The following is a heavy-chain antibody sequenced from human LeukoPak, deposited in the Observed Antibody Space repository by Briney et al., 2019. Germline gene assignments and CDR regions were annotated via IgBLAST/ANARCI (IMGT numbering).Heavy chain of an antibody. J-gene: IGHJ4*02. Sequence: PSQTLSLTCTVSGGSISSGGYYWSWIRQHPGKGLEWIGYIYYSGSTYYNPSLKSRVTISVDTSKNQFSLKLSSVTAADTAVYYCARVRSTRGYYFDYWGQGTLVTVSS. V-gene: IGHV4-31*03. D-gene: IGHD5/OR15-5a*01. CDR3: ARVRSTRGYYFDY. CDR2: IYYSGST. CDR1: GGSISSGGYY.